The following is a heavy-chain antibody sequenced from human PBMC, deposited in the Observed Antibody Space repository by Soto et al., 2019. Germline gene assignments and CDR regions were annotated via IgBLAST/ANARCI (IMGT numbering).Heavy chain of an antibody. CDR2: ISGSGGST. CDR1: GFTFSSYA. V-gene: IGHV3-23*01. CDR3: ARSLLITYGDRSLDV. D-gene: IGHD4-17*01. J-gene: IGHJ2*01. Sequence: EVQLLESGGGLVQPGGSLRLSCAASGFTFSSYAMSWVRQAPGKGLEWVSAISGSGGSTYYADSVKGRFTISRDNSKNTVFLHMSSLRAEDTALYFCARSLLITYGDRSLDVWGRGTLVTVSS.